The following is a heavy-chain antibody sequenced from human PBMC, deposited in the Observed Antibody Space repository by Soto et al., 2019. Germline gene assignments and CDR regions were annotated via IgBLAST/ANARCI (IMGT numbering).Heavy chain of an antibody. J-gene: IGHJ4*02. CDR2: ISGSSSYI. CDR3: ARSGEILQTFDS. Sequence: GGSLRLSCVVSGVSFSDYSMNWVRQAPGKGLEWVALISGSSSYIYYVDSVKGRFTISRDNAKNSLFLQMDSLRVEDTAVYYCARSGEILQTFDSWGQGTLVTVSS. CDR1: GVSFSDYS. D-gene: IGHD1-26*01. V-gene: IGHV3-21*01.